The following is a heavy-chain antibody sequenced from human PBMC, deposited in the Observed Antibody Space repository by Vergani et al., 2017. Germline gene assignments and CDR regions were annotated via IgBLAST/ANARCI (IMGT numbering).Heavy chain of an antibody. CDR1: DSSIMTNPY. CDR3: ARHRGSGGFFPSSYFYGMDV. Sequence: QVQLQESGPGLVKPSETLTLTCDVSDSSIMTNPYWGWFRQSPGKGLEWIWCIHHSGDTHYNSSLKSRVSISIVSSSKFSLSLTSVTAADTAIYSCARHRGSGGFFPSSYFYGMDVWGKGTTVTVSS. V-gene: IGHV4-38-2*01. D-gene: IGHD3-10*01. J-gene: IGHJ6*04. CDR2: IHHSGDT.